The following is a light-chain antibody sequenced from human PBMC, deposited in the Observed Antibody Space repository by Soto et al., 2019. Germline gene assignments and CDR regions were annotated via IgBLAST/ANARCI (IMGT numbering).Light chain of an antibody. CDR3: QQYNNWPRT. CDR2: DIS. Sequence: IVMTQSPATLSVSPGERATLSCRASQSVNSNLAWYQQKPGQAPRLFIYDISTRATGIPVRFSGSGSGTEFTLTISSLQSEDFAVYYCQQYNNWPRTFGQGTKVDIK. CDR1: QSVNSN. J-gene: IGKJ1*01. V-gene: IGKV3-15*01.